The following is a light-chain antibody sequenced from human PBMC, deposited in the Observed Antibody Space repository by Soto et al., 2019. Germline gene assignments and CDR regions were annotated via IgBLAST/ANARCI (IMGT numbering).Light chain of an antibody. CDR2: DTY. J-gene: IGKJ2*03. V-gene: IGKV3-15*01. CDR1: QSVVNS. CDR3: LQYNYWRPYS. Sequence: EIVLRQSPATLSLSPGDTATLSCRASQSVVNSLAWYQLQPGQPPRLLIFDTYSGATGTPARFRGSGSGTDFTLTISSLQSEDFAVYICLQYNYWRPYSFGQGPRWIS.